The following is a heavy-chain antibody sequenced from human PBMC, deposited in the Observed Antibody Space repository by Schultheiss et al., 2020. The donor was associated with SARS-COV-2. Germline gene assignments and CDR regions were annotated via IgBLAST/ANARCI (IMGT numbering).Heavy chain of an antibody. CDR1: GFTFSSYA. D-gene: IGHD1/OR15-1a*01. V-gene: IGHV3-11*05. CDR2: ISSSSSYT. CDR3: AREAGSIDY. Sequence: GGSLRLSCAASGFTFSSYAMSWVRQAPGKGLEWVSYISSSSSYTNYADSVKGRFTISRDNAKNSLYLQMNSLRAEDTAVYYCAREAGSIDYWGQGTLVTVSS. J-gene: IGHJ4*02.